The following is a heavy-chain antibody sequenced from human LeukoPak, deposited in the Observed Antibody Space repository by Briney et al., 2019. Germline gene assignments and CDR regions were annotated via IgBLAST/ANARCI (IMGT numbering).Heavy chain of an antibody. CDR1: GGTFSSYA. CDR2: IIPIFGTA. CDR3: ARVRYDFSVADP. J-gene: IGHJ5*02. V-gene: IGHV1-69*13. Sequence: ASVKVSCKASGGTFSSYAISWVRQAPGQGLEWMGGIIPIFGTANYAQKFQGRVTITADESTSTAYMELSSLRSEDTAVYYCARVRYDFSVADPWGQGTLVTVSS. D-gene: IGHD3-3*01.